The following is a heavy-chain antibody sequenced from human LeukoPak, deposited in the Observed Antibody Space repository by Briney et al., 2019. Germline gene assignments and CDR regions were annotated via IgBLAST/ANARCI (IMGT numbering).Heavy chain of an antibody. CDR3: AKVEWELRYFDY. Sequence: GGSLRLSCAASGFTFSSYAMSWVRQAPGKGREWVSAISGSGGSTYYADSVKGRFTISRDNSKNTLYLQMNSLRAENTAVYYCAKVEWELRYFDYWGQGTLVTVSS. V-gene: IGHV3-23*01. D-gene: IGHD1-26*01. CDR2: ISGSGGST. J-gene: IGHJ4*02. CDR1: GFTFSSYA.